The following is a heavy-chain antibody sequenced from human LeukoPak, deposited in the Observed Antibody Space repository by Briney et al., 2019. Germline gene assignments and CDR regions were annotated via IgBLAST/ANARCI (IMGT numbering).Heavy chain of an antibody. CDR3: ARDRPTVTRYYFDY. CDR1: GYTFTSYG. J-gene: IGHJ4*02. V-gene: IGHV1-18*01. D-gene: IGHD4-11*01. CDR2: ISAYNGNT. Sequence: SVKVSCKASGYTFTSYGISWVRQAPGQGLEWMGWISAYNGNTNYAQKLQGRVTMTTDTSTSTAYMELRSLRSDDTAVYYCARDRPTVTRYYFDYWGQGTLVTVSS.